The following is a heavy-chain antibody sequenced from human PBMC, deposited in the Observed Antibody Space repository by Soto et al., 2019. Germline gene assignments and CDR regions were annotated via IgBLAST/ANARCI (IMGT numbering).Heavy chain of an antibody. CDR3: ARFGRLRGFDY. D-gene: IGHD3-9*01. Sequence: SVKVSCKASGGTFSSYTISWVRQAPGQGLEWMGRIIPILGIANYAQKFQGRVTITADKSTSTAYMELSSLRSEDTAVYYCARFGRLRGFDYWGQGTLVTVPQ. V-gene: IGHV1-69*02. CDR2: IIPILGIA. CDR1: GGTFSSYT. J-gene: IGHJ4*02.